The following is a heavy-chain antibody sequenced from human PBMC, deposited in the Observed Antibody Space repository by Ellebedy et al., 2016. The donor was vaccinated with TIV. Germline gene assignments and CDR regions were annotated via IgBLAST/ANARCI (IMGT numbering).Heavy chain of an antibody. D-gene: IGHD6-13*01. CDR3: AREFHSSSWLPTNGFDY. CDR2: ISSSSSYI. J-gene: IGHJ4*02. CDR1: GFTFSSYS. V-gene: IGHV3-21*01. Sequence: GGSLRLSXAASGFTFSSYSMNWVRQAPGKGLEWVSSISSSSSYIYYADSVKGRFTISRDNAKNSLYLQMNSLRAEDTAVYYCAREFHSSSWLPTNGFDYWGQGTLVTVSS.